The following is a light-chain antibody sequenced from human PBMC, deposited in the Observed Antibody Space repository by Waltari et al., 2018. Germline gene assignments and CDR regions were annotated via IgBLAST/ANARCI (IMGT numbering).Light chain of an antibody. CDR3: HVWDRSNGQYV. V-gene: IGLV3-21*04. Sequence: SYVLTQPPSVSVAPGKTARIACGGDNIGSKGVHWYQQKSGQAPILIIYYDSDRPSWIPERFSGSNSGNTATLTISRVEAGDEADYYCHVWDRSNGQYVFGPGTKVTVL. CDR1: NIGSKG. J-gene: IGLJ1*01. CDR2: YDS.